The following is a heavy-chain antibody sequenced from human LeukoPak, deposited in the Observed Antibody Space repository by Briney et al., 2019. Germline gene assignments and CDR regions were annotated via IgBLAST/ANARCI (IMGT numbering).Heavy chain of an antibody. Sequence: SETLSLTCTVSGGSISSYYWSWIRQPPGKGLEWIGYIYYSGSTNYNPSLKSRVTISVDTSKNQFSLELSSVTAADTAVYYCAREDPGRAFDIWGQGTMVTVSS. CDR2: IYYSGST. CDR1: GGSISSYY. CDR3: AREDPGRAFDI. V-gene: IGHV4-59*01. J-gene: IGHJ3*02.